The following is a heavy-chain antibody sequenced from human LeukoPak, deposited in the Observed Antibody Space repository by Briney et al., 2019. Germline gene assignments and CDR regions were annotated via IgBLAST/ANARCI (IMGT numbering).Heavy chain of an antibody. J-gene: IGHJ5*02. CDR1: RGSFSGYY. CDR3: AGGGELMHSSSWLPWFDP. D-gene: IGHD6-13*01. V-gene: IGHV4-34*01. Sequence: PSETLSLTCAVYRGSFSGYYWSWIRQPPGKGLEWIGEINHSGSTNYNPSLKSRVTISVDTSKNQFSLMLSSVTAADTAVYYCAGGGELMHSSSWLPWFDPCGQGTLVAVSS. CDR2: INHSGST.